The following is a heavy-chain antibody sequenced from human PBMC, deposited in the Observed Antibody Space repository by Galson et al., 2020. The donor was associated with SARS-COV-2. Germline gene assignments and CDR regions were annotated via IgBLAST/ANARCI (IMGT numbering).Heavy chain of an antibody. CDR1: GGSISSGVYY. Sequence: SQTLSLTCTVSGGSISSGVYYWSWIRQPPRKGLEWIGYIYNSGSTYYNPSLKSRVIISVDTSKNQFSLKLSSVTAADTAVYYCARGHDPTLYYFDYWGQGTLVTVSS. V-gene: IGHV4-30-4*01. J-gene: IGHJ4*02. CDR3: ARGHDPTLYYFDY. CDR2: IYNSGST.